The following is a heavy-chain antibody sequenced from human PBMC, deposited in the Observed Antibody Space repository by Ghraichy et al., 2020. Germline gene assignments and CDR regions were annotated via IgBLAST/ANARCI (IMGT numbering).Heavy chain of an antibody. J-gene: IGHJ4*02. CDR3: ARWIYPRGGVDY. CDR2: INHSGST. D-gene: IGHD3-16*01. V-gene: IGHV4-34*01. CDR1: GGSFSGYY. Sequence: SQTLSLTCAVYGGSFSGYYWSWIRQPPGKGLEWIGEINHSGSTNYNPSLKSRVTISVDTSKNQFSLKLSSVTAADTAVYYCARWIYPRGGVDYWGQGTLVTVSS.